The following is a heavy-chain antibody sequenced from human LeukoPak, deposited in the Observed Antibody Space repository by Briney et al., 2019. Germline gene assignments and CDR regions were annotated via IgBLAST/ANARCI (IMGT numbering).Heavy chain of an antibody. CDR3: AREVVAAAGTVDY. V-gene: IGHV4-59*01. Sequence: SETLSLTCTVSGGSISSFYWSWIRQPPGKGLEWIGYIYYSGSTNYNPSLKSRVTISVDTSKNQFSLKLSSVTAADTAVYYCAREVVAAAGTVDYWGQGTLVTVSS. D-gene: IGHD6-13*01. CDR1: GGSISSFY. J-gene: IGHJ4*02. CDR2: IYYSGST.